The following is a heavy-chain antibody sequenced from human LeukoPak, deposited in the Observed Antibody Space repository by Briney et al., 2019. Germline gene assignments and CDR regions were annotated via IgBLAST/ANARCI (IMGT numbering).Heavy chain of an antibody. CDR3: ARDSSGRDYPYYYYGMDV. J-gene: IGHJ6*02. D-gene: IGHD4-11*01. CDR2: IWYDGSSK. CDR1: GFTFSSYG. V-gene: IGHV3-33*01. Sequence: GGSLRLSCAASGFTFSSYGMHWVRQAPGKGLEWVAVIWYDGSSKYYADSVKGRFTISRDNSKNTLYLQMNSLRAEDTAVYYCARDSSGRDYPYYYYGMDVWGQGTTVTVSS.